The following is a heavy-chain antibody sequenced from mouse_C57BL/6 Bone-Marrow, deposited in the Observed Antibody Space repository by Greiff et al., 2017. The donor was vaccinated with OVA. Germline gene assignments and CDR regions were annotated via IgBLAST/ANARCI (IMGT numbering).Heavy chain of an antibody. J-gene: IGHJ3*01. Sequence: QVQLQQSGAELVKPGASVKLSCKASGYTFTEYTIHWVKQRSGQGLEWIGWFYPGSGSIKDNEKFKDKATLTADKSSSTVYMELRRLTSEDSAVYFCARYEEEGDYYGTFAYWGQGTLVTVSA. CDR1: GYTFTEYT. CDR3: ARYEEEGDYYGTFAY. D-gene: IGHD1-1*01. V-gene: IGHV1-62-2*01. CDR2: FYPGSGSI.